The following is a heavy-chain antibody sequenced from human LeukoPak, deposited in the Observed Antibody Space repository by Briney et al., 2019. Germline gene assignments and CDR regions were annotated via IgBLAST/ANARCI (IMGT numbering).Heavy chain of an antibody. CDR2: FSFNGEST. D-gene: IGHD3-9*01. CDR3: AREKSYYDILTGYPNPYFDY. J-gene: IGHJ4*02. Sequence: PGGSLRLSCAASGFTFSSYAMTWVRQAPGKGLEWVSSFSFNGESTYYADSAKGRFTISRDNSKNSLYLQMNSLRAEDTALYYCAREKSYYDILTGYPNPYFDYWGQGTLVTVSS. CDR1: GFTFSSYA. V-gene: IGHV3-23*01.